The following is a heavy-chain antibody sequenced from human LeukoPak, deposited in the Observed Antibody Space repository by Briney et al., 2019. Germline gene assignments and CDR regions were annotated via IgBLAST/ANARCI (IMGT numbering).Heavy chain of an antibody. J-gene: IGHJ6*03. Sequence: EGSLRLSCAASGFTFSSYWMSWVRQAPGKGLEWVANIKEDGSEKYYADSVKGRFTISRDNAKNTLYLQMNSLRADDTAVYYCAKDLPVAGQDYYYYYMDVWGKGTTVTVSS. D-gene: IGHD6-19*01. V-gene: IGHV3-7*01. CDR2: IKEDGSEK. CDR1: GFTFSSYW. CDR3: AKDLPVAGQDYYYYYMDV.